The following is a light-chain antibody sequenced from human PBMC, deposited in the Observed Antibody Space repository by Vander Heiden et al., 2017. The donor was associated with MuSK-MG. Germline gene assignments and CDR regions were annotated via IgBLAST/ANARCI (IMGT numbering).Light chain of an antibody. Sequence: EIVLTQFPATLSVSPGERVTLSCRARQIISSDLAWYQKKPGQAPRLLISGASTRATGVPARFSGSGSGTYFTLTISSLQSEDFAVYYCQQYDTWPYTFGQGTKLEIK. V-gene: IGKV3D-15*01. CDR2: GAS. CDR3: QQYDTWPYT. CDR1: QIISSD. J-gene: IGKJ2*01.